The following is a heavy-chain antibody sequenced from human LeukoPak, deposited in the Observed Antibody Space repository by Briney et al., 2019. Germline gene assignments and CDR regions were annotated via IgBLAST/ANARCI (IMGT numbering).Heavy chain of an antibody. CDR2: ISSSSSYI. Sequence: GGSLRLSCAASGYTFSSYSMNWVRQAPGKGLEWVSSISSSSSYIYYADSVKGRFTISRDNAKNSLYLQMNSLRAEDTAVYYCARGPLLLWFGEPEVYYFDYWGQGTLVIVSS. CDR3: ARGPLLLWFGEPEVYYFDY. D-gene: IGHD3-10*01. CDR1: GYTFSSYS. J-gene: IGHJ4*02. V-gene: IGHV3-21*01.